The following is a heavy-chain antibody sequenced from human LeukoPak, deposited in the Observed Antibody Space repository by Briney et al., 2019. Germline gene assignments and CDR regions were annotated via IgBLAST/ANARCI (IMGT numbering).Heavy chain of an antibody. J-gene: IGHJ4*02. CDR3: AKGSYYDSSGSFYFDY. CDR2: INPSDGST. Sequence: ASVKVSCKASGYTFTSYYMHWVRQAPGQGLEWMGVINPSDGSTSYAQKFQGRVAMTRDTSTSTVYMELSSLGTEDTAAYYCAKGSYYDSSGSFYFDYWGQGTLVTVSS. V-gene: IGHV1-46*01. CDR1: GYTFTSYY. D-gene: IGHD3-22*01.